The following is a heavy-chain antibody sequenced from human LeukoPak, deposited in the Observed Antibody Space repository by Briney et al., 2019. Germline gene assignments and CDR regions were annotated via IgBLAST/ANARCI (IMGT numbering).Heavy chain of an antibody. CDR2: INPSGGST. V-gene: IGHV1-46*01. D-gene: IGHD3-3*01. J-gene: IGHJ4*02. CDR3: ARDLGDYWSGFRSYFFDY. CDR1: GYTFTSYY. Sequence: ASVKVSCKASGYTFTSYYMHWVRQAPGQGLEWMGIINPSGGSTSYAQKFQGRVTMTRDTSTSTVYMELSSLRSEDTAVYYCARDLGDYWSGFRSYFFDYWGQGTLVTVSS.